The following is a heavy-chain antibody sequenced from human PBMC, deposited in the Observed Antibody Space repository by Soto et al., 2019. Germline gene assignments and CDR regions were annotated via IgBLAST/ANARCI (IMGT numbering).Heavy chain of an antibody. CDR1: RYTFTSYD. J-gene: IGHJ5*02. CDR2: IKPDSGDT. D-gene: IGHD2-2*01. Sequence: WASVKVSCKASRYTFTSYDIFWVRQSPGQGPEWMGWIKPDSGDTHYAQNFQGRVTMTRDTSISTAYMELNNLVSDDTAVYYCARRSSTYLNEVIYDPWGQGTLVTVSS. CDR3: ARRSSTYLNEVIYDP. V-gene: IGHV1-2*02.